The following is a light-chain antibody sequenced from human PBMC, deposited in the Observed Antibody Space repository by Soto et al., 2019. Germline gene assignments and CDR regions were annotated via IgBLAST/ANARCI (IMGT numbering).Light chain of an antibody. CDR1: QSVFYSPNNKNY. Sequence: DIVMTQSPDFLAVSLGERATINCKSSQSVFYSPNNKNYLAWYQQKPGQPPKLLLSWASTRESGVPDRFSGSGSGTDFALTISSLQAEDVAVYYCQQYYSNPPLFTFGPGTKVDIK. CDR3: QQYYSNPPLFT. CDR2: WAS. J-gene: IGKJ3*01. V-gene: IGKV4-1*01.